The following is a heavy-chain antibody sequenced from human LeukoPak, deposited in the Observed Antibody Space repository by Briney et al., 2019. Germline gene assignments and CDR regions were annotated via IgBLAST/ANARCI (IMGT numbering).Heavy chain of an antibody. CDR1: GFTFSNYA. D-gene: IGHD1-26*01. Sequence: GGSLRLSCAPSGFTFSNYAMSWVRQAPGKGLEWVAGITITGGSTYYADSVKGRFTISRDNSNNRLYLQMNSLRAEDTAVYYCAKELRWEPDAFDIWGQGTMVIVSS. CDR3: AKELRWEPDAFDI. CDR2: ITITGGST. V-gene: IGHV3-23*01. J-gene: IGHJ3*02.